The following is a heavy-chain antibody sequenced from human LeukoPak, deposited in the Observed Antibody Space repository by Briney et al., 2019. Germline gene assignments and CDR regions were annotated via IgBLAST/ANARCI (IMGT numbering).Heavy chain of an antibody. V-gene: IGHV3-48*01. CDR2: ISTSSSTI. CDR1: GFTFSSYS. Sequence: PGGSLRLSCAASGFTFSSYSMNWVRQAPGKGLEWGSYISTSSSTIYYADSVKGRFTISRDNSKNTLYLQMNSLRAEDSAVYYCARGHVWFDLWGEGTGVSVSS. J-gene: IGHJ5*02. CDR3: ARGHVWFDL.